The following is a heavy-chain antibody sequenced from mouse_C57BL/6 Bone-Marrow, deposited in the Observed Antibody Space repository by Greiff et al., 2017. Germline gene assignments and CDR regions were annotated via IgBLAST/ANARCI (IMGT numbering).Heavy chain of an antibody. V-gene: IGHV1-59*01. CDR1: GYTFTSYW. D-gene: IGHD1-1*01. CDR2: IDPSDSYT. J-gene: IGHJ2*01. CDR3: ALYGSGDY. Sequence: QVQPQQPGAELVRPGTSVKLSCKASGYTFTSYWMHWVKQRPGQGLEWIGVIDPSDSYTNYNQKFKGKATLTVETSSSTAYMQLSSLTSEDSAVYYCALYGSGDYWGQGTTLTVSS.